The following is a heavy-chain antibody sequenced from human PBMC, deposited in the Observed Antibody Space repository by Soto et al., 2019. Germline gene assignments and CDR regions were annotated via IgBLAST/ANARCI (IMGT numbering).Heavy chain of an antibody. D-gene: IGHD3-10*01. CDR3: ARDLSGVRAFDV. CDR1: GFTFVDHA. V-gene: IGHV3-49*03. CDR2: IRSKASGGTT. J-gene: IGHJ3*01. Sequence: EVQLVESGGNLVQPGRSLRLSCRTSGFTFVDHAMTWLRQAPRKGLEWISVIRSKASGGTTEYAASVKGRFSISRDDSTNIAYLQINGLTTEDTAVYYCARDLSGVRAFDVWGQGTMVIVSS.